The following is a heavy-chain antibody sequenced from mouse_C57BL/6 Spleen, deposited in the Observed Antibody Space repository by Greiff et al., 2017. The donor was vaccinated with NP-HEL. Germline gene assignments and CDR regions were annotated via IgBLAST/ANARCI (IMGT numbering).Heavy chain of an antibody. J-gene: IGHJ4*01. V-gene: IGHV1-22*01. CDR3: ARGRYYGSSYAMDY. CDR1: GYTFTDYN. D-gene: IGHD1-1*01. Sequence: EVQLHQSGPELVKPGASVKMSCKASGYTFTDYNMHWVKQSHGKSLEWIGYINPNNGGTSYNQKFKGKATLTVNKSSSTAYMERRSLTSEDSAVYYCARGRYYGSSYAMDYWGQGTSVTVSS. CDR2: INPNNGGT.